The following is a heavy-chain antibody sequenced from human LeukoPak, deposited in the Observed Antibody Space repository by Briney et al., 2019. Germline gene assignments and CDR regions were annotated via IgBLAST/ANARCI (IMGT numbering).Heavy chain of an antibody. CDR1: GFTVSTNY. CDR3: AREEGILELIY. D-gene: IGHD3-10*01. V-gene: IGHV3-66*01. J-gene: IGHJ4*02. Sequence: GGSLRLSCAASGFTVSTNYMSWVRQAPGKGLEGVSVIYSGGTTYYADSVKGRFTISRDNSKDTLYLQMNSLRAEDTAVYYCAREEGILELIYWGQGTLVTVSS. CDR2: IYSGGTT.